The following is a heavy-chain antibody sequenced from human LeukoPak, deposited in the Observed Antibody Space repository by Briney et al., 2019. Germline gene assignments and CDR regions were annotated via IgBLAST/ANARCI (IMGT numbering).Heavy chain of an antibody. CDR2: ISGSGGST. CDR1: GFTFSSYA. Sequence: GGSLRLSCAASGFTFSSYAMSWVRQAPGKGLEWVSAISGSGGSTYYADSVKGRFTISRDNSKNTLYLQMNSLRAEDTAVYYCAKVATLRTYYDILTGRTLEGDNWFDPWGQGTLVTVSS. CDR3: AKVATLRTYYDILTGRTLEGDNWFDP. D-gene: IGHD3-9*01. V-gene: IGHV3-23*01. J-gene: IGHJ5*02.